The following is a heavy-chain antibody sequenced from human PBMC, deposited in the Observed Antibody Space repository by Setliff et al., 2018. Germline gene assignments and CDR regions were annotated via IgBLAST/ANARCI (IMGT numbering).Heavy chain of an antibody. V-gene: IGHV4-59*08. CDR2: VYNNGNNGIT. CDR1: GGSITNSY. J-gene: IGHJ5*01. D-gene: IGHD2-15*01. Sequence: SETLSLTCTVSGGSITNSYWSWIRQTPGKGLEWIGYVYNNGNNGITKYNPSLRSRVTMSLDTSKNNFSMQLSSVTAADTAVYYCTRARYCSGGRCYWTWLDSWAQGTLVTVSS. CDR3: TRARYCSGGRCYWTWLDS.